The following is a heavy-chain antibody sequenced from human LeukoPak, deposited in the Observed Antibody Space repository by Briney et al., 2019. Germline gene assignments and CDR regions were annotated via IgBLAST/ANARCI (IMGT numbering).Heavy chain of an antibody. J-gene: IGHJ4*02. CDR2: INWNGGRT. V-gene: IGHV3-20*04. D-gene: IGHD3-22*01. Sequence: GGSLRLSCAASGFTFDDYGMSWVRQAPGKGLEWVSGINWNGGRTGYEDSVKGRFTISRDNAKNSLYLQMNSLRAEDTALYYCARSYYESSGYPPTSFDYWGQGTLVT. CDR3: ARSYYESSGYPPTSFDY. CDR1: GFTFDDYG.